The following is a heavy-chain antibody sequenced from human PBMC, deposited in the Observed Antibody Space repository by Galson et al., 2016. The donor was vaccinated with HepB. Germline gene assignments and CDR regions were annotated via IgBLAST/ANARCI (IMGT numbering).Heavy chain of an antibody. CDR3: AKDGGYYDFWSSYYWGFDY. D-gene: IGHD3-3*01. V-gene: IGHV3-23*01. CDR1: GFTFSSYA. Sequence: SLRLSCAASGFTFSSYAMSWVRQAPGKGLEWVSAISASGGSTYYADSVKGQFTISRDNSKNTLYLQMNSLRAEDTAVYYCAKDGGYYDFWSSYYWGFDYWGQGTLVTVSS. CDR2: ISASGGST. J-gene: IGHJ4*02.